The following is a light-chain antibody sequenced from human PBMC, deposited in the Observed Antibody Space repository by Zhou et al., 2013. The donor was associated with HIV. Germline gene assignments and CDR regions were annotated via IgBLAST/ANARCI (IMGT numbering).Light chain of an antibody. V-gene: IGKV3-20*01. J-gene: IGKJ1*01. Sequence: EIVLTQSPGTLSLSPGERATLSCGTSQTAISSYLAWYQQKLGQAPRLLIYGAFFRATGIPDRFSGSGSGTDFTLTISRLEPEDFAVYYCQYYENSRWTFGQGTKVE. CDR3: QYYENSRWT. CDR2: GAF. CDR1: QTAISSY.